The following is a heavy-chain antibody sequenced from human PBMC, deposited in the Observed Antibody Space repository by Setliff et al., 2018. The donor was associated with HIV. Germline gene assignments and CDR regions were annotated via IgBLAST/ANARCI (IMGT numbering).Heavy chain of an antibody. Sequence: SETLSLTCTVSGGSISSTGYFWSWIRQPPGKGLEWIGFIFYDGNTYYMPSLKSRSAISVDASKNQFSLKLTSVTAADTAVYFCARVPFGVHRYYFDSWVPETLLVTVSS. CDR3: ARVPFGVHRYYFDS. CDR1: GGSISSTGYF. J-gene: IGHJ4*03. V-gene: IGHV4-30-4*01. CDR2: IFYDGNT. D-gene: IGHD3-16*01.